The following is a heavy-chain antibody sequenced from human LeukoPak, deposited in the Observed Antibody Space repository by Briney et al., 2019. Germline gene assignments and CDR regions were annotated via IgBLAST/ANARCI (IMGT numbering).Heavy chain of an antibody. Sequence: PGRSLRLSCPASGFTFSNYAFHWVRQAPGKGLEWVAVISSDGSNQYYAHSVKGRFTISRDNSKNTLYLQMNSLRAEDTAVYYCARENYCSGGSCFNFDYWGQGTLVTVSS. J-gene: IGHJ4*02. V-gene: IGHV3-30-3*01. CDR2: ISSDGSNQ. D-gene: IGHD2-15*01. CDR3: ARENYCSGGSCFNFDY. CDR1: GFTFSNYA.